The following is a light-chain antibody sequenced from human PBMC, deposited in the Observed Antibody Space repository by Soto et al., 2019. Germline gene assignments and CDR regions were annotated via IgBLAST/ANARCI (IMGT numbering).Light chain of an antibody. CDR2: DDS. V-gene: IGLV3-21*02. CDR3: SSYTTYTPHVI. CDR1: NIGVKS. Sequence: SYELTQPPSVSLAPGQTARITCGGRNIGVKSVHWYQQKPGQAPVLIVFDDSDRPSGIPGRFSGSNSGDTATLTISGLQAEDEADYYCSSYTTYTPHVIFGGGTKVTVL. J-gene: IGLJ2*01.